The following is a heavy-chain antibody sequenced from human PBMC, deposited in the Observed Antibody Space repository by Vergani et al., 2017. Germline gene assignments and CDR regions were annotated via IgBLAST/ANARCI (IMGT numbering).Heavy chain of an antibody. Sequence: QVQLVQSGAEVKKPGASVKVSCKVSGYTITELSMHWVRQAPGKGLEWMGGFDTEDGETIYAQKFQGRVTMTEDTSTDTDYMELSRLRSDGAAVYYCAAGPVVPAAVNWFDPWGQGTLVTVSS. V-gene: IGHV1-24*01. CDR1: GYTITELS. J-gene: IGHJ5*02. D-gene: IGHD2-2*01. CDR3: AAGPVVPAAVNWFDP. CDR2: FDTEDGET.